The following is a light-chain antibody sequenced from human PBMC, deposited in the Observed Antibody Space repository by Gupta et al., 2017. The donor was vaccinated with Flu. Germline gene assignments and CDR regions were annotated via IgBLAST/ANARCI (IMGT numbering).Light chain of an antibody. V-gene: IGLV3-19*01. CDR3: HSRGSSGDHRV. CDR2: GEH. Sequence: GQAPILVIYGEHNRPSGIPDRFSASSSGNSASLTITGAQAEDEADYYCHSRGSSGDHRVFGTGTKVAVL. J-gene: IGLJ1*01.